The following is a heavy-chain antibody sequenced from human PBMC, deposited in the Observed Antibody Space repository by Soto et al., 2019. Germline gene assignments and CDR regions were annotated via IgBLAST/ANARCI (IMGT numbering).Heavy chain of an antibody. Sequence: GGSLRLSCTASGFTFGDYAMSWFRQAPGKGLEWVGFIRSKAYGGTTEYAASVKGRFTISRDDSKSIAYLQMNSLKTEDTAVYYCTRGGGPNYCSGGSCYSMDYYYYYYMDVWGKGTTVTSP. CDR2: IRSKAYGGTT. V-gene: IGHV3-49*03. J-gene: IGHJ6*03. CDR1: GFTFGDYA. CDR3: TRGGGPNYCSGGSCYSMDYYYYYYMDV. D-gene: IGHD2-15*01.